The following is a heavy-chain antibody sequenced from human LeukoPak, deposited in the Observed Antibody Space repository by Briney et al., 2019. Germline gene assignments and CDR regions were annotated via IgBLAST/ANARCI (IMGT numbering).Heavy chain of an antibody. V-gene: IGHV1-2*02. J-gene: IGHJ4*02. CDR2: INPNSGGT. Sequence: ASVKVSCKASGYTFTGYYMHWVRQAPGQGLEWMGWINPNSGGTNYAQKFQGRVTTTRDTSISTAYMELSRLRSDDTAVYYCARAWRYNFSPLDYWGQGTLVTVSS. CDR1: GYTFTGYY. D-gene: IGHD5-24*01. CDR3: ARAWRYNFSPLDY.